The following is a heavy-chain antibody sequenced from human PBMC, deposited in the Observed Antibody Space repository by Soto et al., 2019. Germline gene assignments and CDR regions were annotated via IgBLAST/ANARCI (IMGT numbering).Heavy chain of an antibody. V-gene: IGHV4-39*02. D-gene: IGHD6-13*01. Sequence: SETLSLTCIVSGESISGTIYYWGWIRQPPGKGLEWIGSIHYSGSTYYNPSLKSRVTISVDTSKNHFSLKLTSVTAADTAVYYCARPGGSGWFYFDSWGQGSQVTVSS. CDR3: ARPGGSGWFYFDS. CDR2: IHYSGST. J-gene: IGHJ4*02. CDR1: GESISGTIYY.